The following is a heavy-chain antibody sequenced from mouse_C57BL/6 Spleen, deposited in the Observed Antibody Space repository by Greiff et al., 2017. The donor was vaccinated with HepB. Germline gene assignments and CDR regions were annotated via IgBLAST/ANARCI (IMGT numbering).Heavy chain of an antibody. V-gene: IGHV1-61*01. J-gene: IGHJ4*01. CDR3: ARGNWDGPYAMDY. D-gene: IGHD4-1*02. Sequence: QVQLQQPGAELVRPGSSVKLSCKASGYTFTSYWMDWVKQRPGQGLEWIGNIYPSDSETHYNQKFKDKATLTVDKSSSTAYMQLSSLTSEDAAVYYCARGNWDGPYAMDYWGQGTSVTVSS. CDR2: IYPSDSET. CDR1: GYTFTSYW.